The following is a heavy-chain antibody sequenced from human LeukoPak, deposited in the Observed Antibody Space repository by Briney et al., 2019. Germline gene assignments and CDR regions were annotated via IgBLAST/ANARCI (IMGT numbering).Heavy chain of an antibody. Sequence: PSETLSLTCSVSGGSIRNYFWSWIRQPAGKGLEWIGRIYTSGSIDYKPSLRSRVTMSVDTSKNQFSLKLTSVTAADTAVYYCARDPQRSYYYDSSGFEGDYWGQGTLVTVSS. CDR1: GGSIRNYF. CDR3: ARDPQRSYYYDSSGFEGDY. CDR2: IYTSGSI. D-gene: IGHD3-22*01. V-gene: IGHV4-4*07. J-gene: IGHJ4*02.